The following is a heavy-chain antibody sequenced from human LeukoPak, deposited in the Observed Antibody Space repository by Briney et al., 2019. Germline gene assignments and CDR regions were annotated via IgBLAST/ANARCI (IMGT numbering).Heavy chain of an antibody. CDR3: AKDKTRGPGDY. J-gene: IGHJ4*02. CDR2: ISEDGGDT. CDR1: GFTFDDYA. Sequence: QPGGSLRLSCAASGFTFDDYAMHWVRQTPGMGLECVSLISEDGGDTWYADSVKGRFTISRDNSKNSLYLQMNSLRAEDTAFYYCAKDKTRGPGDYWGQGTLVTVSS. V-gene: IGHV3-43*02. D-gene: IGHD1-14*01.